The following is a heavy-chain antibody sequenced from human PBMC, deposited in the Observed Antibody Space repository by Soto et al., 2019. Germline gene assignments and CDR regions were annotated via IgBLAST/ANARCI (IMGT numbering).Heavy chain of an antibody. D-gene: IGHD3-22*01. V-gene: IGHV1-69*01. CDR3: ARVLKGYYDSSGYAFDI. CDR1: GGTFSSYA. J-gene: IGHJ3*02. CDR2: IIPIFGTA. Sequence: QVQLVQSGAEVKKPGSSVKVSCKASGGTFSSYAISWVRQAPGQGLEWMGGIIPIFGTANYAQKFQGRVTIIADESTSTAYMELSSLRSEDTAVYYCARVLKGYYDSSGYAFDIWGQGTMVTVSS.